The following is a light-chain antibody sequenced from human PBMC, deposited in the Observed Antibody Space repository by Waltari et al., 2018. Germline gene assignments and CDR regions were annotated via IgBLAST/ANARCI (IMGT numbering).Light chain of an antibody. Sequence: DIQMTQSPSTLSASVGDRVTITCRASQSISSWLAWYQQKPGKAPKLLLFKASTLKTGVPSRFSGGGSGTEFTLTISSLQPDDFATYYCQQYNTYSWLSFGGGTKVEIK. CDR3: QQYNTYSWLS. V-gene: IGKV1-5*03. CDR2: KAS. CDR1: QSISSW. J-gene: IGKJ4*01.